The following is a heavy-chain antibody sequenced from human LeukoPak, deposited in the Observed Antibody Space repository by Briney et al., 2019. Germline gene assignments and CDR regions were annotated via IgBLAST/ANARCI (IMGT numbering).Heavy chain of an antibody. CDR3: GRGGIAAAASGIDY. CDR2: IYQNGNT. J-gene: IGHJ4*02. V-gene: IGHV4-30-2*01. CDR1: GGSISSGGYS. Sequence: SETLSLTCAVSGGSISSGGYSWSWLRQPPGRGLEWIGYIYQNGNTYYNPSLKSRVTISVDRSKNQFSLNLSSVTAADTAVYYCGRGGIAAAASGIDYWGQGTLVAVSS. D-gene: IGHD6-13*01.